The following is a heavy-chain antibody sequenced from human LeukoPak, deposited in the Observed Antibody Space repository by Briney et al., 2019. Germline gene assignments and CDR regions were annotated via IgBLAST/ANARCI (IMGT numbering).Heavy chain of an antibody. CDR3: AKDRWTEVDAFDI. Sequence: GGSLRLSCAASGFTFSSYSMNWVRQAPGKGLEWVSSISSSSSYIYYADSVKGRFTISRDNSKNTLYLQMNSLRAEDTAVYYCAKDRWTEVDAFDIWGQGTMVTVSS. CDR1: GFTFSSYS. V-gene: IGHV3-21*04. CDR2: ISSSSSYI. D-gene: IGHD1-1*01. J-gene: IGHJ3*02.